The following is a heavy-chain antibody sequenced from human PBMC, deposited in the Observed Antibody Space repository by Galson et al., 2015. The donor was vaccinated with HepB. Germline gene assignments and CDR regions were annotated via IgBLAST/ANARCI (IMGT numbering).Heavy chain of an antibody. CDR2: IHRTGTT. Sequence: SETLSLTCTVSGDSVTSDYWTWIRQPPGKALEWIGNIHRTGTTYFNPSLKSRVSMSVDTSTNLVSLRLTSVTAADTALYYCATGDGEAAAGTARSPTYFQRWGQGTLVTVSS. J-gene: IGHJ1*01. CDR3: ATGDGEAAAGTARSPTYFQR. CDR1: GDSVTSDY. V-gene: IGHV4-59*02. D-gene: IGHD6-13*01.